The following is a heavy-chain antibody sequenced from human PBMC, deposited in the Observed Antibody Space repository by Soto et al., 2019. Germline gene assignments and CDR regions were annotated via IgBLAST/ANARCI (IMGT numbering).Heavy chain of an antibody. D-gene: IGHD3-10*01. CDR3: ARDPRGEWSGAYYGMDL. CDR2: IYSGGSR. J-gene: IGHJ6*01. Sequence: GGSLRLSCAASGFTVSSNYMSWVRQAPGKGLEWGSCIYSGGSRYYADSVKGRFTISRDNAKNTLYLQVNSRRAGDTAVYYCARDPRGEWSGAYYGMDLVGQGTTVNVSS. CDR1: GFTVSSNY. V-gene: IGHV3-53*01.